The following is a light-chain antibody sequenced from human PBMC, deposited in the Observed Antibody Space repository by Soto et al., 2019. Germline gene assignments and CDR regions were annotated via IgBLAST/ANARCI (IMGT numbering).Light chain of an antibody. CDR2: EVN. CDR3: SSYTNINTRACV. Sequence: QSALTQPASVSGSPGQSITISCTGTSSDFGNYNLVSWYQQHPGKVPKLILFEVNKRPSGVSGRFSGSKSGNTASLTISGLQAEDEAEYYCSSYTNINTRACVFGTGTKLTVL. V-gene: IGLV2-14*02. CDR1: SSDFGNYNL. J-gene: IGLJ1*01.